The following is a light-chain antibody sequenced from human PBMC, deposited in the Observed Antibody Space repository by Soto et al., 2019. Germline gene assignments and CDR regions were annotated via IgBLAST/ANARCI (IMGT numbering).Light chain of an antibody. CDR1: NIGSKS. J-gene: IGLJ2*01. CDR3: QLWDGGSGHRV. V-gene: IGLV3-21*04. Sequence: SYVLTQPPSVSVAPGKAARITCGGNNIGSKSVHWYQQKPGQAPLLVIYYDRDRPSGIPERFSGSNSGNTATLTISRVEAGDEADYYCQLWDGGSGHRVFGGGTKFTVL. CDR2: YDR.